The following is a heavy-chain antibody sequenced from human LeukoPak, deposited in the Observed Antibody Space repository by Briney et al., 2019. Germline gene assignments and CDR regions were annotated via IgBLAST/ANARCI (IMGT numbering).Heavy chain of an antibody. CDR2: IYYSGST. CDR1: GGSISSYY. J-gene: IGHJ4*02. V-gene: IGHV4-59*08. CDR3: ARQTSRGYSGFQFDY. D-gene: IGHD5-12*01. Sequence: NPSETLSLTCTVSGGSISSYYWSWLRQPPGKGLEWIGYIYYSGSTNYNPSLKSRVTISVDTSKNQFSLKLSSVTAADTAVYYCARQTSRGYSGFQFDYWGQGTLVTVSS.